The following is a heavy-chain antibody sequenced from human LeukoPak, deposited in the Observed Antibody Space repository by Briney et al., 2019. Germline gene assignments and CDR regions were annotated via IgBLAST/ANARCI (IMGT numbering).Heavy chain of an antibody. D-gene: IGHD6-13*01. CDR3: ARERDRIAAGFDP. J-gene: IGHJ5*02. Sequence: KTGGSLRLSCATSGFTFKSYAMNWVRQSPGKGLEWVSSISGDSTDIYYADSLMGRSTISRDNAKNSLYLQINSLRAEDTAVYYCARERDRIAAGFDPWGQGTLVTVSS. CDR2: ISGDSTDI. V-gene: IGHV3-21*01. CDR1: GFTFKSYA.